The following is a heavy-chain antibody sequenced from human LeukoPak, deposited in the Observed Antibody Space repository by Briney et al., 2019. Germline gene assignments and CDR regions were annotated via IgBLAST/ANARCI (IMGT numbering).Heavy chain of an antibody. Sequence: SETLSLTCTVSGGSNSRYHWSWVRQPPGKGLEWIGYIYSSGCTNYNPSLKSRVTISLDTSKNQFSLRLSSVTAADTAMYYCARQDYTTGWYFLDQWGQGTLVTVSS. J-gene: IGHJ4*02. CDR2: IYSSGCT. CDR3: ARQDYTTGWYFLDQ. D-gene: IGHD6-19*01. V-gene: IGHV4-59*01. CDR1: GGSNSRYH.